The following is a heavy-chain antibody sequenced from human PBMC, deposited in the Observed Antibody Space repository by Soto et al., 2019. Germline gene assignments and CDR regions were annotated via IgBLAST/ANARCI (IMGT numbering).Heavy chain of an antibody. Sequence: EVQLVESGGGLVQPGGSLRLSCAASGFTFSDHYMDWVRQAPGKGLEWVGRSRNKDNSYTTEYAASVKGRFTISRDDSKNSLYLQMNSLNIEDTAVYYCVRGYYFDYRGQGTLVTVSS. CDR1: GFTFSDHY. CDR3: VRGYYFDY. J-gene: IGHJ4*02. CDR2: SRNKDNSYTT. V-gene: IGHV3-72*01.